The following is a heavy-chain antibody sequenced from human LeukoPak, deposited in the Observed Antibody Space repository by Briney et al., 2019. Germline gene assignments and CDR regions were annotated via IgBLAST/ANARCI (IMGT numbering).Heavy chain of an antibody. CDR1: GFIFSTYY. CDR3: ARHMLRYFDWLSPFDY. CDR2: IKRDGSEK. D-gene: IGHD3-9*01. Sequence: PGGSLRLSCAASGFIFSTYYMNWVRQAPGKGLEWVANIKRDGSEKDYVDSVKGRFTISRDNAKNSLYLQMNSLRAEDTAVYYCARHMLRYFDWLSPFDYWGQGTLVTVSS. V-gene: IGHV3-7*03. J-gene: IGHJ4*02.